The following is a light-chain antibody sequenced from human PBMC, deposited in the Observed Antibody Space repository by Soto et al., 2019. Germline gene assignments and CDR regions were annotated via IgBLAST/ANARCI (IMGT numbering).Light chain of an antibody. J-gene: IGLJ1*01. V-gene: IGLV1-51*01. Sequence: QSVLTQPPSVSAAPGQKVTISCSGSSXNVGSDYVSWYQQLPGTAPKLLIYDNNKRPSGIPDRFSGSKSGTSTTLGITGLQTGDEADYYCGTWDSSLSAFVFGTGTKFTVL. CDR2: DNN. CDR3: GTWDSSLSAFV. CDR1: SXNVGSDY.